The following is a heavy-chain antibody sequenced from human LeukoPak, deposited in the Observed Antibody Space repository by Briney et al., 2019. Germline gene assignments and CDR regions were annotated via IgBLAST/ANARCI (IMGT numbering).Heavy chain of an antibody. CDR3: TKDAGYASDY. CDR2: IYSDSSRT. V-gene: IGHV3-74*01. CDR1: GFSFSTTW. J-gene: IGHJ4*02. Sequence: GGSLRLSCAASGFSFSTTWMHWVRQAPGKGLEWVALIYSDSSRTTYADSVKGRFTISRDNAKNTVYLQMNSLRVEDTAVYFCTKDAGYASDYWGQGILVPVSS. D-gene: IGHD2-15*01.